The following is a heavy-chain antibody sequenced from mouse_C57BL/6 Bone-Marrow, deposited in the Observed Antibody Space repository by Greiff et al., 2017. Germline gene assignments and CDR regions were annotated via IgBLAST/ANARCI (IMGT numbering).Heavy chain of an antibody. J-gene: IGHJ3*01. CDR1: GFTFSSYA. Sequence: EVKLMESGGGLVKPGGSLKLSCAASGFTFSSYAMSWVRQTPEKRLEWVATISAGGSYTYYPDNVKGRFTISRDNAKNNLYLQMSHLKSEDTAMYYCARDEGKAYWGQGTLVTVSA. V-gene: IGHV5-4*01. CDR2: ISAGGSYT. CDR3: ARDEGKAY.